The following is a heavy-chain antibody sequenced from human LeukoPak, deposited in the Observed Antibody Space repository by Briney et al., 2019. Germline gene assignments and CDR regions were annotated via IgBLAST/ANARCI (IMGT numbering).Heavy chain of an antibody. D-gene: IGHD1-26*01. V-gene: IGHV1-2*02. Sequence: RASVKVSCKASGYTFTSYDINWVRQAPGQGLEWMGWINPNSGGTNYAQKFQGRVTTTRDTSISTAYMELSRLRSDDTAVYYCARDPLQGGSSGNFGNYWGQGTLVTVSS. J-gene: IGHJ4*02. CDR1: GYTFTSYD. CDR3: ARDPLQGGSSGNFGNY. CDR2: INPNSGGT.